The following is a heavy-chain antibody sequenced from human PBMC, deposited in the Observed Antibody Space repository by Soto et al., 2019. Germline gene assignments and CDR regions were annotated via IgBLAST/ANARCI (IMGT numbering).Heavy chain of an antibody. Sequence: VQLVESGGALVKPGGSLRLSCAASGFTSWDYDMSWIRQAPGKGLEWVSAISGSGGSTYYADSVKGRFTISRDNSKNTLYLQMNSLRAEDTAVYYCAKDLTTVTTGGADYWGQGTLVTVSS. CDR1: GFTSWDYD. CDR3: AKDLTTVTTGGADY. J-gene: IGHJ4*02. CDR2: ISGSGGST. V-gene: IGHV3-23*04. D-gene: IGHD4-17*01.